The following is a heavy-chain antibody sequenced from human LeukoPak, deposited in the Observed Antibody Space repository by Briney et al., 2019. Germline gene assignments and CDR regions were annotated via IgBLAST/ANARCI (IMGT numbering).Heavy chain of an antibody. CDR2: ISSSSSTI. CDR1: GFTFSSYS. V-gene: IGHV3-48*01. Sequence: GGSLRLSCAASGFTFSSYSMNWVRQAPGKGLEWVSYISSSSSTIYYADSVKGRFTISRDNAKNSLYLQMNSLRAEDTAVYYCAKGNYYDSSPYYFDYWGQGTLVTVSS. J-gene: IGHJ4*02. D-gene: IGHD3-22*01. CDR3: AKGNYYDSSPYYFDY.